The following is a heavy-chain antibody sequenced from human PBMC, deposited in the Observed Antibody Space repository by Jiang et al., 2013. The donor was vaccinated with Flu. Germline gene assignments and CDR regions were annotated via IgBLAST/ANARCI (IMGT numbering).Heavy chain of an antibody. D-gene: IGHD3-22*01. CDR3: ARDQYYYDSSGYGNLGTDAFDI. CDR2: IYPGDSDT. CDR1: GYSFTSYW. Sequence: GAXVKKPGESLKISCKGSGYSFTSYWIGWVRQMPGKGLEWMGIIYPGDSDTRYSPSFQGQVTISADKSISTAYLQWSSLKASDTAMYYCARDQYYYDSSGYGNLGTDAFDIWGQGTMVTVSS. J-gene: IGHJ3*02. V-gene: IGHV5-51*01.